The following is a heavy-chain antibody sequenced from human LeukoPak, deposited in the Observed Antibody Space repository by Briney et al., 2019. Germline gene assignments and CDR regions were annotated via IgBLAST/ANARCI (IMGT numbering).Heavy chain of an antibody. J-gene: IGHJ4*02. CDR3: ARGVEPLAANTLAY. CDR2: LYSDGNT. D-gene: IGHD3-16*01. CDR1: GFTVITND. V-gene: IGHV3-53*01. Sequence: GGSLRLSCAASGFTVITNDMTWVRQAPGKGLEWVSVLYSDGNTKYADSVQGRFTIFRDSSKNTVYLEMNSLRPGDTVVYFCARGVEPLAANTLAYWGQGTLVTVSS.